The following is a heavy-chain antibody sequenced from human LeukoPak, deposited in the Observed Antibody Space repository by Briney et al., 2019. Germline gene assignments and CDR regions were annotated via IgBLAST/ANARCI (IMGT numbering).Heavy chain of an antibody. Sequence: GGSLRLSCAASGFTFSNAWMSWVRQAPGKGLEWVGRIKSKTDGGTTDYAAPVKGRLTISRDDSKNTLYLQMNSLKTEDTAVYYCTTKGGPYCGGDCYFFDYWGQGTLVTVSS. J-gene: IGHJ4*02. CDR2: IKSKTDGGTT. D-gene: IGHD2-21*02. V-gene: IGHV3-15*01. CDR3: TTKGGPYCGGDCYFFDY. CDR1: GFTFSNAW.